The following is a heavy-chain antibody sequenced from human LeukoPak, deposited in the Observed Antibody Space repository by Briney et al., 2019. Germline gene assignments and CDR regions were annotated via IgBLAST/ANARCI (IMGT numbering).Heavy chain of an antibody. CDR1: GGSISSYY. D-gene: IGHD2-2*01. V-gene: IGHV4-4*07. Sequence: SETLSLTCTVSGGSISSYYWSWIRQPAGKRQERIGRIYTSGSTNYNPSLKSRVTMSVDTSKNQFSLKLNSATAADTAVYYCARDEVGYCSSTSCYALGGYYYGMDVWGQGTTVTVSS. CDR3: ARDEVGYCSSTSCYALGGYYYGMDV. CDR2: IYTSGST. J-gene: IGHJ6*02.